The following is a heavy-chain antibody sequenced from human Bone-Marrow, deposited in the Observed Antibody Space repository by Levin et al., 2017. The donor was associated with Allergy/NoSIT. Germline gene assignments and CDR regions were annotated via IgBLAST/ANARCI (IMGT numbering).Heavy chain of an antibody. D-gene: IGHD1-26*01. CDR2: ISSDGTKE. V-gene: IGHV3-30*18. CDR3: AKDRWVGASTAVCDL. Sequence: GESLKISCVASGFTFSSFGMHWVRQAPGKGLEWVAVISSDGTKEDYADSVKGRFSISRDNSRNTLYVQMNSLRAEDTAIYYCAKDRWVGASTAVCDLWGQGALVTVSS. CDR1: GFTFSSFG. J-gene: IGHJ5*02.